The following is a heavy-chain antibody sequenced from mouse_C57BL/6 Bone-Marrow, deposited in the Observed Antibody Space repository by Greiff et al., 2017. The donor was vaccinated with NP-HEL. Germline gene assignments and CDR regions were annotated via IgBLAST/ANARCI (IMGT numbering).Heavy chain of an antibody. CDR1: GFTFSSYG. V-gene: IGHV5-6*01. Sequence: EVMLVESGGDLVKPGGSLKLSCAASGFTFSSYGMSWVRQTPDKRLEWVATISSGSSYTYYPDSVKGRFTISRDNAKNTLYLQMSSLKSEDTAMYYCARHGYDAFAYWGQGTLVTVSA. CDR3: ARHGYDAFAY. CDR2: ISSGSSYT. J-gene: IGHJ3*01. D-gene: IGHD2-2*01.